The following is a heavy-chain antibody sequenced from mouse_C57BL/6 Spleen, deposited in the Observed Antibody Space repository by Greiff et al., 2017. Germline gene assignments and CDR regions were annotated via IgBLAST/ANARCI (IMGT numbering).Heavy chain of an antibody. Sequence: VKLQESGAELVKPGASVKMSCKASGYTFTTYPIEWMKQNHGKSLEWIGNFHPYNDDTKYNEKFKGKATLTVEKSSSTVYLELSRLTSDDSAVYYCARGNYGVFYARDYWGQGTSVTVSS. D-gene: IGHD1-1*01. V-gene: IGHV1-47*01. CDR1: GYTFTTYP. CDR3: ARGNYGVFYARDY. CDR2: FHPYNDDT. J-gene: IGHJ4*01.